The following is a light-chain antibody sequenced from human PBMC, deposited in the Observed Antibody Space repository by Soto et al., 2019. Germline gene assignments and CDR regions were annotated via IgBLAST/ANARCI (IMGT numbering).Light chain of an antibody. J-gene: IGKJ1*01. CDR2: GAS. CDR3: QQYSSPPAT. CDR1: QSVRSSY. V-gene: IGKV3-20*01. Sequence: ETVLTQSPGTLSLSPGERATISCRASQSVRSSYLAWYQQKPGQTPRLLIYGASSRATGIPDRFSGSGSGTDFTFTISRLEPEDFAVYFCQQYSSPPATFGQGTKVDIK.